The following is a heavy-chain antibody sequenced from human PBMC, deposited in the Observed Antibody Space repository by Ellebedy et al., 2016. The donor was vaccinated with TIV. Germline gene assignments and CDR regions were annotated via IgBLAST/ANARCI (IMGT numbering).Heavy chain of an antibody. V-gene: IGHV4-30-4*01. CDR2: IYNSGSS. J-gene: IGHJ6*02. CDR3: AREGDV. CDR1: GGSISSGDYY. Sequence: SETLSLTCTVSGGSISSGDYYWNWIRQPPGEGLEWIGYIYNSGSSYYNPSLKSRVSISVDTSKNQFSLKLNSVTAADTAVYYCAREGDVWGQGTTVTVSS.